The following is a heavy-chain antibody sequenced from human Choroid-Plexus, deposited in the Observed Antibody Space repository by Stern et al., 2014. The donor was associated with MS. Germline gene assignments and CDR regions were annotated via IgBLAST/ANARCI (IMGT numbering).Heavy chain of an antibody. Sequence: DQLVQSGAEVKKPGESLKISCKDSGYSFTRYWIGWVRQLPGKGLEWMGIIYPGDSDTRNSASVQGQVTISADKSINTAYLQWSSLRASDSAIYYCARGGVSFDTGLVAFDYWGQGTLVTVSS. CDR2: IYPGDSDT. D-gene: IGHD5-18*01. J-gene: IGHJ4*02. CDR3: ARGGVSFDTGLVAFDY. CDR1: GYSFTRYW. V-gene: IGHV5-51*01.